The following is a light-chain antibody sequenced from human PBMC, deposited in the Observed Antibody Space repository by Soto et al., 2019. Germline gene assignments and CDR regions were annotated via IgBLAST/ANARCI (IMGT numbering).Light chain of an antibody. CDR2: DVS. Sequence: EIVLTQSPGTLSLSPGERATLSCRSSQSVSSNYLAWYQQKPDQAPRLVIYDVSGRATGIPDRFSGSGYGTDFTLTISRLGPEDFAVYCCQQYGRSPTFGQGTKVEIK. CDR3: QQYGRSPT. V-gene: IGKV3-20*01. J-gene: IGKJ1*01. CDR1: QSVSSNY.